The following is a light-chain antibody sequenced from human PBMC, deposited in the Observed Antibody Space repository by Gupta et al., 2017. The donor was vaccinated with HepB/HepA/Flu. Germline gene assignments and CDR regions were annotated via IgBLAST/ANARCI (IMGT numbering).Light chain of an antibody. V-gene: IGKV1-9*01. J-gene: IGKJ2*01. CDR1: QDISSY. CDR2: AAS. CDR3: QQLFNYPYT. Sequence: DIQLTQSPSFLSASVGDRVTLTCRATQDISSYLAWYRQKPGKVPEVLIYAASTLQSGVPSRFSGSGSATEFTLTINSLQPEDFATYYCQQLFNYPYTFGQGTKLDIK.